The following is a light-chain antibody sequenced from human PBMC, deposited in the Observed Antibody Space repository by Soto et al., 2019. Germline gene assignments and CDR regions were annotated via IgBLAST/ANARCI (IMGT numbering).Light chain of an antibody. J-gene: IGKJ2*01. Sequence: EIVMTQSPATLSVSPGERATLSCRASQSVSSNLAWYQQKPGQAPRLLIYGASTRAPGIPARFSGSRSGTEVTHTISSLQSEDFAGYYCQQYNNWPYTFGQGTKLEIK. CDR3: QQYNNWPYT. V-gene: IGKV3-15*01. CDR1: QSVSSN. CDR2: GAS.